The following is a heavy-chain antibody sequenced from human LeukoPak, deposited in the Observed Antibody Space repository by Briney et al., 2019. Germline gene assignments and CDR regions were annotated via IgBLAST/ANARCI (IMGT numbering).Heavy chain of an antibody. CDR1: GYTFTNYG. J-gene: IGHJ4*02. CDR2: ISVYNGNT. D-gene: IGHD2-2*02. CDR3: ARESSAVVVPAAIVH. Sequence: ASVKVSCKASGYTFTNYGISWLRQAPGQGLEWMGWISVYNGNTNYAQKFQGRVTMTTDTSTNTASMELRSLRSDDTAVCYCARESSAVVVPAAIVHWGQGTLVTVSS. V-gene: IGHV1-18*01.